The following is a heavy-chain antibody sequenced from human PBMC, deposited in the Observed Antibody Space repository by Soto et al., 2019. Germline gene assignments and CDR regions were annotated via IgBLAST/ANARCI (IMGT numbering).Heavy chain of an antibody. CDR1: GFTFSSYW. CDR3: ARDRSYGMDV. V-gene: IGHV3-74*01. CDR2: INSAVSGT. J-gene: IGHJ6*02. Sequence: EVQLVESGGGLVQPGGSLRLSCAASGFTFSSYWMHWVRQAPGKGLVWVSRINSAVSGTSYADSVKGRFTISRDNAKNTLFLQMNSLRAEDTDVYYCARDRSYGMDVWGQGTTVTVSS.